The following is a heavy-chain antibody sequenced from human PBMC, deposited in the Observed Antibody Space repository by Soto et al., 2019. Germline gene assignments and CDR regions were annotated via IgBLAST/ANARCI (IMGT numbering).Heavy chain of an antibody. CDR1: GYTFTGYY. CDR2: INPNSGGT. Sequence: ASVKVSCKASGYTFTGYYMHWVRQAPGQGLEWMGWINPNSGGTNYAQKFQGRVTMTRDTSISTAYMELSRLRSDDTAVYYCAGESRYSGYETYHYYGMDVWGQGTTVTVSS. V-gene: IGHV1-2*02. CDR3: AGESRYSGYETYHYYGMDV. D-gene: IGHD5-12*01. J-gene: IGHJ6*02.